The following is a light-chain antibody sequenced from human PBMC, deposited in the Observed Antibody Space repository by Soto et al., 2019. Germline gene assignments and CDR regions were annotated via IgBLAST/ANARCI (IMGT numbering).Light chain of an antibody. CDR1: NSDVGAYKF. V-gene: IGLV2-11*01. CDR2: DVT. Sequence: QSALTHPRSVSGSPGQSVTFSCTGTNSDVGAYKFVSWLQHNPGEAPKVMIYDVTQRPSGVPDRFSGTKSGNTASLTISGLQAEDEADYYCCSYAGSYTWVFGSGTKVTVL. J-gene: IGLJ1*01. CDR3: CSYAGSYTWV.